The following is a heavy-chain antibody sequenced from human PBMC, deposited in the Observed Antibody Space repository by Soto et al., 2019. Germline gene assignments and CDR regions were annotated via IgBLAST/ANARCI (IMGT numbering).Heavy chain of an antibody. CDR2: TYYRSKWYN. V-gene: IGHV6-1*01. J-gene: IGHJ4*02. D-gene: IGHD2-2*01. CDR3: ARVRGYCSSTSCYAFYYFDY. Sequence: PSQTLSLTCAISGDSVSSNSAAWNWIRQSPSRGLEWLGRTYYRSKWYNDYAVSVKSRITINPDTSKNQFSLQLNSVTPEDTAVYYCARVRGYCSSTSCYAFYYFDYWGQGTLVTVSS. CDR1: GDSVSSNSAA.